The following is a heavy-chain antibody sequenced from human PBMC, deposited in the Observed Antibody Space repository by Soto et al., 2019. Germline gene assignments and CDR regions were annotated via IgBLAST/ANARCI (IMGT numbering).Heavy chain of an antibody. CDR2: INPSGGST. V-gene: IGHV1-46*01. Sequence: QVQLVQSGAEVKKPGASVKVSCKASGYTFTSYYMHWVRQAPGQGLEWMGIINPSGGSTSYAQKFQGRVTMTRDTSTSTVYMELSSLRSEDTAVYYCAREGAVVAATFHYYGMDVWGQGTTVTVSS. D-gene: IGHD2-15*01. CDR1: GYTFTSYY. J-gene: IGHJ6*02. CDR3: AREGAVVAATFHYYGMDV.